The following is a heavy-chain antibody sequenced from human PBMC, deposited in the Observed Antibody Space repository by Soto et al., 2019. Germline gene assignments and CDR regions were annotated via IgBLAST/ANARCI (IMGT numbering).Heavy chain of an antibody. V-gene: IGHV4-30-4*01. CDR3: ARGGYYYDSSGYSRAFDI. CDR2: IYYSGST. J-gene: IGHJ3*02. CDR1: GGSISSGDYY. D-gene: IGHD3-22*01. Sequence: PSETLSLTCTVSGGSISSGDYYWGWIRQPPGKGLGWIGYIYYSGSTYYNPSLKSRVTISVDTSKNQFSLKLSSVTAADTAVYYCARGGYYYDSSGYSRAFDIWGQGTMVTVSS.